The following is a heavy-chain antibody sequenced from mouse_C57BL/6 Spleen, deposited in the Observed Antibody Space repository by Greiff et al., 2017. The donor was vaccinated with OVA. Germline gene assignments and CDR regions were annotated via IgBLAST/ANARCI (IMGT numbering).Heavy chain of an antibody. V-gene: IGHV1-66*01. CDR2: IYPGSGNT. Sequence: LQESGPELVKPGASVKISCKASGYSFTSYYIHWVKQRPGQGLEWIGWIYPGSGNTKYNEKFKGKATLTADTSSSTAYMQLSSLTSEDSAVYYCARDGNYYFDYWGQGTTLTVSS. D-gene: IGHD2-1*01. J-gene: IGHJ2*01. CDR1: GYSFTSYY. CDR3: ARDGNYYFDY.